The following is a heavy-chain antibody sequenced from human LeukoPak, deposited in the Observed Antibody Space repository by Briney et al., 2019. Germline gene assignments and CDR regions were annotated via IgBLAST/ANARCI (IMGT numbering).Heavy chain of an antibody. CDR2: IIWSTGRT. CDR1: GFNSHEYG. CDR3: TKDLKPGGADV. J-gene: IGHJ6*04. Sequence: PGGSLRLSCVVSGFNSHEYGMRWVRQAPGKGLEWVSGIIWSTGRTGYGDSVKGRFTISRDNAENSLYLQMNSLRVEDTALYYCTKDLKPGGADVWGKGTTVIVSS. D-gene: IGHD1-14*01. V-gene: IGHV3-9*02.